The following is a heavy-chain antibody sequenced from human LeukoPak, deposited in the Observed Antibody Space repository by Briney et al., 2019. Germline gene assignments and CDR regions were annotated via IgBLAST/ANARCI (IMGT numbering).Heavy chain of an antibody. CDR2: ISSNSDNT. D-gene: IGHD3-16*01. J-gene: IGHJ4*02. V-gene: IGHV1-18*03. CDR1: GKPLPAMV. CDR3: ARDWGSIKVITDY. Sequence: ASLKSPGKAMGKPLPAMVSAGCDKPPEKGLEGMGWISSNSDNTNYAQKLQGRVTMTTDTSTSTAYMELRSLRSDDMAVYYCARDWGSIKVITDYWGQGTLVTVSS.